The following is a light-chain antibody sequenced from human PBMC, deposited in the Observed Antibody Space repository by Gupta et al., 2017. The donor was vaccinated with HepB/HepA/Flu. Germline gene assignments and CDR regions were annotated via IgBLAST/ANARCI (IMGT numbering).Light chain of an antibody. CDR3: QQENNWPQT. CDR2: GAS. J-gene: IGKJ1*01. CDR1: QSVSSN. Sequence: EIVMTQSPATLSVSPGERATLSCRASQSVSSNLAWYQQKPGQAPRLLIYGASTRATGIPARFSGSGCGTEFTLTISSRQSEDFAVYYCQQENNWPQTFGQGTKVEIK. V-gene: IGKV3-15*01.